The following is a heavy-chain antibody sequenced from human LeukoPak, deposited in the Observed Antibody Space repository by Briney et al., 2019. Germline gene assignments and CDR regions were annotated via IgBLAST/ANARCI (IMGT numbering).Heavy chain of an antibody. J-gene: IGHJ4*02. Sequence: ASVKVSCKASAYTFTSFSITWVRQAPGQGLEWMGWISVYNGNTNYAQKLQGRVTMTTDTSTSIAYMELRSLRSDDTAVYYCARMGGELLGPWFDYWGQGTLVTVSS. V-gene: IGHV1-18*01. CDR3: ARMGGELLGPWFDY. CDR2: ISVYNGNT. D-gene: IGHD1-26*01. CDR1: AYTFTSFS.